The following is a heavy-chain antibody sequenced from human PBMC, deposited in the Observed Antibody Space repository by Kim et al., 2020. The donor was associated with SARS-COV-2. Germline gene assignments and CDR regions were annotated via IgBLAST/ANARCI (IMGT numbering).Heavy chain of an antibody. V-gene: IGHV3-49*04. Sequence: GGSLRLSCTASGFTFGDYAMSWVRQAPGKGLEWVGFIRSKAYGGTTEYAASVKGRFTISRDDSKSIAYLQMNSLKTEDTAVYYCTRDQEADYYDSSGPSGMDVWGQGTTVTVSS. CDR1: GFTFGDYA. CDR3: TRDQEADYYDSSGPSGMDV. D-gene: IGHD3-22*01. CDR2: IRSKAYGGTT. J-gene: IGHJ6*02.